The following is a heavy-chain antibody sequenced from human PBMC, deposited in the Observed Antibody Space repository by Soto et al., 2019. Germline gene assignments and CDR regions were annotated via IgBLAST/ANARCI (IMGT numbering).Heavy chain of an antibody. Sequence: SETLSLTCTVSGGSISSYYWSWIRQPPGKGLEWIGYIYYSGSTNYNPSLKSRVTISVDTSKNQFSLKLSSVTAADTAVYYCARAFGDYGSGGGWFDPRGQGTLVTVSS. CDR1: GGSISSYY. CDR3: ARAFGDYGSGGGWFDP. V-gene: IGHV4-59*01. J-gene: IGHJ5*02. D-gene: IGHD3-10*01. CDR2: IYYSGST.